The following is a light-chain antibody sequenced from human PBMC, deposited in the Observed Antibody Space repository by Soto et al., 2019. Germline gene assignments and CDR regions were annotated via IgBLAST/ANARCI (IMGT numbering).Light chain of an antibody. Sequence: QSVLTQSSSASASLGSSVKLTCTLASGHRNYIIAWHQQQPGKAPRYLMKLESSGSYNKGSGVPDRFSGSSSGADRYLTISNLQSEDEADYCCETWDDNAVVFGGGTKLTVL. J-gene: IGLJ2*01. V-gene: IGLV4-60*03. CDR2: LESSGSY. CDR1: SGHRNYI. CDR3: ETWDDNAVV.